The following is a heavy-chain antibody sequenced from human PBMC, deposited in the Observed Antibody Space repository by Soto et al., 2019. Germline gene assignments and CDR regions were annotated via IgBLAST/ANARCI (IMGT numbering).Heavy chain of an antibody. CDR1: GFTFSSYA. D-gene: IGHD3-16*01. CDR2: ITGSGTST. V-gene: IGHV3-23*01. Sequence: QPGGSRRLSCAASGFTFSSYAMSWVRQAPGKGLEWVSAITGSGTSTYYADSVKGRFAISRDNRKSTLYLQMGSLRVEDTAIYYCAKSYTIRVITAGGEDYSGQGTLVTVSS. CDR3: AKSYTIRVITAGGEDY. J-gene: IGHJ4*02.